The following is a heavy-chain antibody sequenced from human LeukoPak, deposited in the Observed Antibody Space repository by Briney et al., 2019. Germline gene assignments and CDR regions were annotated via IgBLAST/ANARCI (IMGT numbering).Heavy chain of an antibody. CDR3: ARDLLAAAERY. D-gene: IGHD6-13*01. Sequence: GASVKVSCKASGYTFTGYYMHWVRQAPGQGPEWMGRINPNRGGTNYAQKFQGRVTMTRDTSISTAYMELSRLRSDDTAVYYCARDLLAAAERYWGQGTLVTVSS. J-gene: IGHJ4*02. CDR1: GYTFTGYY. V-gene: IGHV1-2*06. CDR2: INPNRGGT.